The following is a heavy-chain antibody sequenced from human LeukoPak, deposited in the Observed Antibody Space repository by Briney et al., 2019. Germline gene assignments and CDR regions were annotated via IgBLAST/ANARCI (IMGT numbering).Heavy chain of an antibody. CDR1: GYTFTGYY. Sequence: GASVKVSCKASGYTFTGYYMHWVRQAPGQGLEWMGWINPNSGGTNYAQKFQGRVTMTRDTSISTAYMELSRLRSDDTAVYYCARITMVRGPYYHGMDVWGQGTTVTVSS. V-gene: IGHV1-2*02. J-gene: IGHJ6*02. D-gene: IGHD3-10*01. CDR2: INPNSGGT. CDR3: ARITMVRGPYYHGMDV.